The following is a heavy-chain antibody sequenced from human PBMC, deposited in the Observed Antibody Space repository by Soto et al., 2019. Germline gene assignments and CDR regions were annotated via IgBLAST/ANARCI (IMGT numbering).Heavy chain of an antibody. CDR1: GYTFTGYY. Sequence: ASVKVSCKASGYTFTGYYMHWVRQAPGQGLEWMGWINPNRGGTNYAQKFQGWVTMTRDTSISTAYMELSRLRSDDTAVYYCARAITMVRGHDAFDIWGQGTMVTVSS. CDR2: INPNRGGT. J-gene: IGHJ3*02. CDR3: ARAITMVRGHDAFDI. D-gene: IGHD3-10*01. V-gene: IGHV1-2*04.